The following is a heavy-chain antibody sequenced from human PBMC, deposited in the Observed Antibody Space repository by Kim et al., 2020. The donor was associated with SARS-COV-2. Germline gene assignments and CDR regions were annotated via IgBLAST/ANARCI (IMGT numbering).Heavy chain of an antibody. D-gene: IGHD2-15*01. J-gene: IGHJ4*02. CDR3: AKDPGGSTNS. V-gene: IGHV3-23*01. Sequence: GGSLRLSCAASGASGFTFTRYDMTWVRQAPGKWPEWVLGFDGRSGDIYYADSVKGRCTISRDISRTTLYLQMNSLRTEDTATYYCAKDPGGSTNSWGQGTLVTVSS. CDR1: GFTFTRYD. CDR2: FDGRSGDI.